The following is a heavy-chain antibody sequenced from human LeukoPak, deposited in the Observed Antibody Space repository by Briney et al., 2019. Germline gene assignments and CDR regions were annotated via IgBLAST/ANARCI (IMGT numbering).Heavy chain of an antibody. V-gene: IGHV4-59*12. J-gene: IGHJ6*03. CDR3: AKLSITMVRGVRPNYYYMDV. D-gene: IGHD3-10*01. CDR1: GGSISSYY. Sequence: SETLSLTCTVSGGSISSYYWSWIRQPPGKGLEWIGYIYYSGSTNYNPSLKSRVTISVDTSKNQFSLKLSSVTAADTAVYYCAKLSITMVRGVRPNYYYMDVWGKGTTVTISS. CDR2: IYYSGST.